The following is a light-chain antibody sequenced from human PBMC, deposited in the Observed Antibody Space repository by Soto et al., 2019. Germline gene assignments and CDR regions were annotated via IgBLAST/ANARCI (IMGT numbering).Light chain of an antibody. CDR2: DAS. CDR3: HQFNSYPQT. Sequence: AVQLTQSPSSLSASVGDRVTITCRASQGISSALAWYQQKPGTAPKLLIYDASSLESGVPSSFSGSGSGTDFTLTISSLQPEDFATYYCHQFNSYPQTFGQGTKVEIK. J-gene: IGKJ1*01. V-gene: IGKV1-13*02. CDR1: QGISSA.